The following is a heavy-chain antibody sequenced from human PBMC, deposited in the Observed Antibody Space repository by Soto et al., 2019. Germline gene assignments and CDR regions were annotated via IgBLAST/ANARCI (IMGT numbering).Heavy chain of an antibody. D-gene: IGHD2-2*01. V-gene: IGHV1-46*01. J-gene: IGHJ4*02. CDR3: ARVSGKYCSSTSCYSYFDY. CDR1: GYTFTSYY. Sequence: ASVKVSCKASGYTFTSYYMHWVRQAPGQGLEWMGIINPSGGSTSYAQKFQGRVTITRDTSASTAYMELSSLRSEDAAVYYCARVSGKYCSSTSCYSYFDYWGQGTLVTVSS. CDR2: INPSGGST.